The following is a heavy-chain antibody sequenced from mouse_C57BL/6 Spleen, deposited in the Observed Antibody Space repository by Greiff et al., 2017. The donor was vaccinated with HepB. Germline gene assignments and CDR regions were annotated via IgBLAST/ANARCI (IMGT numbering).Heavy chain of an antibody. Sequence: VKLMESGAELVRPGASVTLSCKASGYTFTDYEMHWVKQTPVHGLEWIGAIDPETGGTAYNQKFKGKAILTADKSSSTAYMELRSLTSEDSAVYYCTRERITVFDYWGQGTTLTVSS. D-gene: IGHD2-4*01. V-gene: IGHV1-15*01. CDR1: GYTFTDYE. J-gene: IGHJ2*01. CDR2: IDPETGGT. CDR3: TRERITVFDY.